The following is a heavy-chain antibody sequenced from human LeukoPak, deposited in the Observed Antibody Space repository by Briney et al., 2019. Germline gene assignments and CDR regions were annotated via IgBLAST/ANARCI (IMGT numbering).Heavy chain of an antibody. Sequence: SETLSLTCAVYGGSFSGYYWSGLRQPPGKGREGIGEINHSGSTNYNPSLKSRVTISVDTSKNQLYMKRSSVTAADTAVYYCARGRGDILTGQSYYFDYWGQGTLVTVSS. D-gene: IGHD3-9*01. CDR2: INHSGST. V-gene: IGHV4-34*01. CDR1: GGSFSGYY. CDR3: ARGRGDILTGQSYYFDY. J-gene: IGHJ4*02.